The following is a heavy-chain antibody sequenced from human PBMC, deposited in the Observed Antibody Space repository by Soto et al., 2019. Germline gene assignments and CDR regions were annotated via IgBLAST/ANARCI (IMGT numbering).Heavy chain of an antibody. Sequence: QVQLVQSGAEVKKPGSSVKVSCKASGGTFSSYAISWVRQAPGQGLEWMGGIIPIFGTANYAQKFQGRVTITADESTSTAYMELSSLRSEYTAVYYCARDRGPRAYCGGDCYSPDAFDIWGQGTMVTVSS. CDR3: ARDRGPRAYCGGDCYSPDAFDI. D-gene: IGHD2-21*02. J-gene: IGHJ3*02. CDR1: GGTFSSYA. V-gene: IGHV1-69*01. CDR2: IIPIFGTA.